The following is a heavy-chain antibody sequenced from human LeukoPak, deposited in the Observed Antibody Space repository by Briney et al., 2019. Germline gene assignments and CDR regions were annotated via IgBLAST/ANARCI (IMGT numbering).Heavy chain of an antibody. CDR3: ASLFGELSGDY. V-gene: IGHV3-11*01. Sequence: GGSLRLSCAVSGFTFSDYYMHWIRQAPGKGLEWVSYISSSGSTIYYAGSVKGRFTISRDNARNSLYLQMNSLRAEDTAVYYCASLFGELSGDYWGQGTLVAVSS. J-gene: IGHJ4*02. CDR2: ISSSGSTI. D-gene: IGHD3-10*02. CDR1: GFTFSDYY.